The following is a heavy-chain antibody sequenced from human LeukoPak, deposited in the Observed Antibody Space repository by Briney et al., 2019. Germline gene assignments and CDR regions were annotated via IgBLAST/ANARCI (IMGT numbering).Heavy chain of an antibody. Sequence: SEPLSLTCAVYGGSFIGYYWSWIRQPPGKGLEWIGEINHSGSTNYNPSLKSRVTISVDTSKNQFSLKLSSVTAADTAVYYCARARGLDILTDLDAFDIWGQGTMVTVSS. V-gene: IGHV4-34*01. J-gene: IGHJ3*02. CDR2: INHSGST. CDR1: GGSFIGYY. CDR3: ARARGLDILTDLDAFDI. D-gene: IGHD3-9*01.